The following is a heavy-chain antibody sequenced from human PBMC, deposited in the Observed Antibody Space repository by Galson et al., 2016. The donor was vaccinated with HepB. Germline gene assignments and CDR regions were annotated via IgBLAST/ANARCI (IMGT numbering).Heavy chain of an antibody. D-gene: IGHD6-13*01. Sequence: SVKVSCKASGYSFTKYAMHWVRRAPGQGYEWMGWINEANRDTKYSPKFKGRVTMTSDTFASTAYLELSSLTSEDTAIYYCARALEAAAGTNFYYFGMDVWDQGTTV. CDR3: ARALEAAAGTNFYYFGMDV. J-gene: IGHJ6*02. V-gene: IGHV1-3*01. CDR2: INEANRDT. CDR1: GYSFTKYA.